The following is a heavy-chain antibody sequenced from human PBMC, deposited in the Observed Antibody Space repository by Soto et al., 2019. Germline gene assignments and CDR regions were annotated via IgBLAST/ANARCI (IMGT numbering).Heavy chain of an antibody. J-gene: IGHJ3*02. D-gene: IGHD3-10*01. CDR2: INAGNGNT. CDR1: GYTFTSYA. CDR3: ARPLGSGWARDAFDI. V-gene: IGHV1-3*01. Sequence: QVQLVQSGAEVKKPGASVKVSCKASGYTFTSYAMHWVRQAPGQRLEWMGWINAGNGNTKYSQKFQGRVTITSDTSASTAYMELSSLRSDDTAVYYCARPLGSGWARDAFDIWGQGTMVTVSS.